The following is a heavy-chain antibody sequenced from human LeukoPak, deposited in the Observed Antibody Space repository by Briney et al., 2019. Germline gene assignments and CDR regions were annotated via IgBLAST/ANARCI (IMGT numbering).Heavy chain of an antibody. CDR2: INPSGGST. CDR1: GYTFTSYY. V-gene: IGHV1-46*01. D-gene: IGHD3-22*01. CDR3: ARGMRGLTYYYDSSGYYPFY. J-gene: IGHJ4*02. Sequence: GASVKVSCKASGYTFTSYYMHWVRQAPGQGLEWMGIINPSGGSTSYAQKFQGRVTMTRDTSTSTVYMELSSLRSEDTAVYYCARGMRGLTYYYDSSGYYPFYWGQGTLVTVSS.